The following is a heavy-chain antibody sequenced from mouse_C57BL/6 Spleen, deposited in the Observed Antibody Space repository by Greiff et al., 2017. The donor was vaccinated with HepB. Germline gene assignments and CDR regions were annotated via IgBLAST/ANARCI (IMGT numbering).Heavy chain of an antibody. Sequence: EVQLQQSGPELVKPGASVKISCKASGYTFTDYYMNWVKQSHGKSLEWIGDINPNNGGTSYNQKFKGKATLTVDKSSSTAYMELRSLTSEDSAVEEGAATVVWGGGGGGGTGTTFTVAS. CDR2: INPNNGGT. CDR1: GYTFTDYY. D-gene: IGHD1-1*01. V-gene: IGHV1-26*01. CDR3: AATVVWGGGGG. J-gene: IGHJ1*02.